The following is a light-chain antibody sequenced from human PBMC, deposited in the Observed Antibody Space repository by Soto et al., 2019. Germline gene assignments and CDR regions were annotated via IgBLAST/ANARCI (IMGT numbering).Light chain of an antibody. Sequence: EIVMTQSPATLSVSPGERATLSCRASQSVSSNLAWYQQKPGQAPRLLIYGTYIRATGIPARFSGSGSGTEFSLTNSSLQSEDFAVYYCQQYNNCPPLTFGGGTKVEIK. CDR1: QSVSSN. J-gene: IGKJ4*01. CDR2: GTY. V-gene: IGKV3D-15*01. CDR3: QQYNNCPPLT.